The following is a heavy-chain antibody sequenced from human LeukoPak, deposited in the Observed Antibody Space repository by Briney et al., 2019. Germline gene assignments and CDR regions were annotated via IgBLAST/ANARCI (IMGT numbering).Heavy chain of an antibody. Sequence: GGSLRLSCAASGFTFSSYSMNWVRQAPGKGLEWVSSISSTGSYIYYADSLKGRFTISRDNAKNSMYLQMNSLRAEDTAVYYCVRDTVVVDATLYYYMDVWGTGTTVTVSS. CDR1: GFTFSSYS. V-gene: IGHV3-21*01. CDR2: ISSTGSYI. D-gene: IGHD2-15*01. J-gene: IGHJ6*03. CDR3: VRDTVVVDATLYYYMDV.